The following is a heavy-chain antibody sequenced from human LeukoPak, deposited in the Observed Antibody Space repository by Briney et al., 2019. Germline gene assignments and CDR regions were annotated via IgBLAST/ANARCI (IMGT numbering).Heavy chain of an antibody. J-gene: IGHJ2*01. CDR1: GDSVNSGAYY. CDR3: AGHHSSICCGDLDL. D-gene: IGHD6-13*01. V-gene: IGHV4-61*02. Sequence: PSETLSLTCTVSGDSVNSGAYYWSWLRQPAGKEPEWIGRIYPLETTNYNPSLKSRVAISVDTSKNQFSLKLSSVTAADTAVYYCAGHHSSICCGDLDLWGRGTLVTVSS. CDR2: IYPLETT.